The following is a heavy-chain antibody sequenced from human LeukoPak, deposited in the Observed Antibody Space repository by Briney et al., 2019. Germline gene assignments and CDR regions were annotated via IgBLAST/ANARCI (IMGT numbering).Heavy chain of an antibody. CDR2: IYSGGST. D-gene: IGHD6-13*01. CDR1: GFTVSSNY. V-gene: IGHV3-66*01. J-gene: IGHJ5*02. Sequence: GGSLRLSCAASGFTVSSNYMSWVRQAPGKGLVWVSVIYSGGSTYYADSVKGRFTISRDNSKNTLYLQMNSLRAEDTAVYYCARNGGSSWPFDPWGQGTLVTVSS. CDR3: ARNGGSSWPFDP.